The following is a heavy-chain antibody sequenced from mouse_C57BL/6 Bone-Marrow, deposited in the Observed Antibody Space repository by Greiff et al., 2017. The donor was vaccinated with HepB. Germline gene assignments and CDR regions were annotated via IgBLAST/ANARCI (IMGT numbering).Heavy chain of an antibody. D-gene: IGHD1-1*01. J-gene: IGHJ4*01. CDR1: GFTFTDYY. CDR2: IRNKANGYTT. V-gene: IGHV7-3*01. Sequence: EVQVVESGGGLVQPGGSLSLSCAASGFTFTDYYMSWVRQPPGKALEWLGFIRNKANGYTTEYSASVKGRFTISRDNSQSILYLQMNALRAEDSATYYCARSELLRYYAMDYWGQGTSVTVSS. CDR3: ARSELLRYYAMDY.